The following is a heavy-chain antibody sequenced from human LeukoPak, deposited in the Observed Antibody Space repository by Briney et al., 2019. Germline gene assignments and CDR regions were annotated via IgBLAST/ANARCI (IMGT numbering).Heavy chain of an antibody. CDR2: IWYDGGYK. CDR1: GFTFSSYG. CDR3: ARARQLSSYFYAMDV. Sequence: GRSLRLSCAASGFTFSSYGMHWVRQAPGKGLEWVAVIWYDGGYKYYVDSVKGRFTISRDNSKNTLYLQMNSLRVEDTAVYYCARARQLSSYFYAMDVWGQGTTVAVSS. V-gene: IGHV3-33*01. J-gene: IGHJ6*02. D-gene: IGHD6-13*01.